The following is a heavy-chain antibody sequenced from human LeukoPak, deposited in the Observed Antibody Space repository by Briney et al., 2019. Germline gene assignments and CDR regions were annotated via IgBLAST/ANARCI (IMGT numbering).Heavy chain of an antibody. D-gene: IGHD3-10*01. J-gene: IGHJ4*02. Sequence: PSETLSLTCTVSGGSISSYYWSWIRQPAGKGLEWIGRIYTSGSTNYNPSLKSRVTMSVDTSKNQFSLKLSSVTAADTAVYYCAGDLYYYGSGSSYFDYWGQGTLVTVSS. CDR2: IYTSGST. CDR3: AGDLYYYGSGSSYFDY. V-gene: IGHV4-4*07. CDR1: GGSISSYY.